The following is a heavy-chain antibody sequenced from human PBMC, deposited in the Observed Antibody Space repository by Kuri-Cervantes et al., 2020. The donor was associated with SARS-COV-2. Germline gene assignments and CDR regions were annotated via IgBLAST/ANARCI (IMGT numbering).Heavy chain of an antibody. CDR1: GFTFSSYG. Sequence: GESLKISCAASGFTFSSYGMHWVRQAPGKGLEWVALIRYDGSNKYYADSVKGRFTISRDNSKNTLYLQMNSLRAEDTAVYYCAKPIAAAGYYFDYWGQGTLVTVSS. J-gene: IGHJ4*02. CDR3: AKPIAAAGYYFDY. D-gene: IGHD6-13*01. V-gene: IGHV3-30*02. CDR2: IRYDGSNK.